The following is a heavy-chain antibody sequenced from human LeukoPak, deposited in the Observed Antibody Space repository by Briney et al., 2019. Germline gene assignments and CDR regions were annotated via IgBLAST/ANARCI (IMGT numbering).Heavy chain of an antibody. D-gene: IGHD3-22*01. CDR2: IYYVGST. Sequence: SETLSLTCTVSGGSIGSGTYHWGWIRQPPGQGLEWIGSIYYVGSTYYNPSLKSRVTISVDTSKNQFSLKLSSVTAADTAVYYCARRMMYYDTDAFDIWGQGTMVTVSS. CDR3: ARRMMYYDTDAFDI. J-gene: IGHJ3*02. CDR1: GGSIGSGTYH. V-gene: IGHV4-39*07.